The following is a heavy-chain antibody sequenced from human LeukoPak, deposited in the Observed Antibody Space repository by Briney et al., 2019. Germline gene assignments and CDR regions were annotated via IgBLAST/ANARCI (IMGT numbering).Heavy chain of an antibody. CDR3: ARVAISYDSSGYYDY. CDR2: INPSGGST. Sequence: ASVKVSCKASGYTFTSYYMHWVRQAPGQGLEWMGIINPSGGSTSYAQKFQGRVTMTRDMSTSTVYMELSSLRSEDTAVYYCARVAISYDSSGYYDYWGQGTLVTVSS. V-gene: IGHV1-46*01. D-gene: IGHD3-22*01. CDR1: GYTFTSYY. J-gene: IGHJ4*02.